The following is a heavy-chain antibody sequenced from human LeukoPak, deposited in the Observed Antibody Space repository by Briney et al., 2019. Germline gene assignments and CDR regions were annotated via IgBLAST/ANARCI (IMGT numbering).Heavy chain of an antibody. V-gene: IGHV4-34*01. CDR1: GGSFSGYY. CDR2: INHSGST. J-gene: IGHJ4*02. Sequence: PSETLSLTCAVYGGSFSGYYWSWIRQPQGKGLEWIGEINHSGSTNYNPSLKSRVTISVDTSKSQFSLKLSSVTAADTAVYYCARGSVAARPAEYYFDYWGQGTLVTVSS. D-gene: IGHD6-6*01. CDR3: ARGSVAARPAEYYFDY.